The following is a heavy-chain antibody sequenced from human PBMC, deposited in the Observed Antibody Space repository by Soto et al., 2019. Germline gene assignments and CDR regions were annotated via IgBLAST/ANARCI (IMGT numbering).Heavy chain of an antibody. D-gene: IGHD6-19*01. Sequence: GGSLRLSCAASGFTFSSYGMHWVRQAPGKGLEWVAVISYDGSNKYYADSVKGRFTISRDNSKNTLYLQMNSLRAEDTAVYYCAKDESVAGSIGYWGQGTLVTVSS. CDR3: AKDESVAGSIGY. CDR1: GFTFSSYG. CDR2: ISYDGSNK. J-gene: IGHJ4*02. V-gene: IGHV3-30*18.